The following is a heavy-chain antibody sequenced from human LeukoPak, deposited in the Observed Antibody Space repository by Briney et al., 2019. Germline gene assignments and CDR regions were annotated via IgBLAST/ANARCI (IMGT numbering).Heavy chain of an antibody. D-gene: IGHD2-21*02. V-gene: IGHV3-23*01. J-gene: IGHJ4*02. CDR2: TTQSGESS. CDR3: ARESGGDWGYFDQ. CDR1: GFIFSNKA. Sequence: GGSLRLSCVASGFIFSNKAMSWVRQAPGMGLEWVTSTTQSGESSGYADSVKGRFAISRDNSKNTLFLQMDSLRVEDTAIYYCARESGGDWGYFDQWGQEPRHPVSS.